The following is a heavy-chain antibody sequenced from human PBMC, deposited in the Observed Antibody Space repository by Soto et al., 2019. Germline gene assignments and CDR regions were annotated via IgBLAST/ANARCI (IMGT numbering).Heavy chain of an antibody. V-gene: IGHV4-34*01. J-gene: IGHJ4*02. CDR1: GGSFSGYY. D-gene: IGHD3-3*01. Sequence: SETLSLTCAVYGGSFSGYYWSWIRQPPGKGLEWIGEINHSGSTNYNPSLKSRVTISVDTSKNQFSLKLSSVTAADTAVYYCARGKIGHDFWSGYYQDLDYWGQGTLVTVSS. CDR3: ARGKIGHDFWSGYYQDLDY. CDR2: INHSGST.